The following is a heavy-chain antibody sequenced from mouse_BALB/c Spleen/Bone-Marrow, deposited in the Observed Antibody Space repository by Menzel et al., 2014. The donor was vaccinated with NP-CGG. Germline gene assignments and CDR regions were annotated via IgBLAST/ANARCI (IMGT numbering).Heavy chain of an antibody. CDR2: INPGSRST. V-gene: IGHV1-54*01. CDR1: GYAFTNYL. Sequence: VQLQQSGAEPARPGTSVKVSCKASGYAFTNYLIEWVKQRPGQGLEWIGVINPGSRSTNYNEKFKGKATLTADKSSSTAHMQLSSLTSDDSAVYFCARRTTGVAPFDYWGQGTTLTVSS. D-gene: IGHD1-1*01. CDR3: ARRTTGVAPFDY. J-gene: IGHJ2*01.